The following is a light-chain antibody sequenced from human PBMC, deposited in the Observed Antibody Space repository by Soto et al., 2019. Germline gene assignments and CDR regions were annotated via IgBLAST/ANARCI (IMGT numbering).Light chain of an antibody. Sequence: EIVLTQSPGTLSLSPGERATLSCRASQSVSSSYLARYQQKPGQAPRLLIYGASSRATGIPDRFSGSGSGTDFTLTISRLEPEDFAVYYCQQYGSSPPTYTFGQGTKVDIK. CDR1: QSVSSSY. CDR3: QQYGSSPPTYT. V-gene: IGKV3-20*01. CDR2: GAS. J-gene: IGKJ2*01.